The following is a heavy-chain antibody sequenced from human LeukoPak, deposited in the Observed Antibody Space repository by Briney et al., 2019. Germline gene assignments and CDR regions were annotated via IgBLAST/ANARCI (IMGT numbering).Heavy chain of an antibody. CDR3: ARIGRGSTSCYGCVPYWYFDL. D-gene: IGHD2-2*01. V-gene: IGHV1-69*13. J-gene: IGHJ2*01. CDR2: IIPIFGTA. Sequence: ASVKVPCKASGGTFSSYAISWVRQAPGQGLEWMGGIIPIFGTANYAQKFQGRVTITADESTSTAYMELSSLRSEDTAVYYCARIGRGSTSCYGCVPYWYFDLWGRGTLVTVSS. CDR1: GGTFSSYA.